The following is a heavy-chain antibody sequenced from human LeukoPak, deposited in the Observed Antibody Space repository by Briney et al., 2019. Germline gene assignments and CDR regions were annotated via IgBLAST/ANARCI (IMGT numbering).Heavy chain of an antibody. J-gene: IGHJ4*02. V-gene: IGHV4-4*02. D-gene: IGHD3-3*01. Sequence: SGTLSLTCAVSGGSISSSNWWSWVRQPPGKGLEWIGEIYHSGSTNYNPSLKSRVTISVDRSKNQFSLKLSSVTAADTAVYYCARKYDFWSGYFDYWGQGTLVTVSS. CDR2: IYHSGST. CDR1: GGSISSSNW. CDR3: ARKYDFWSGYFDY.